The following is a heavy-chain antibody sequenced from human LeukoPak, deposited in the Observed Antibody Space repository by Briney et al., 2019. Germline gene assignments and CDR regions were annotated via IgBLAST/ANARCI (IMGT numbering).Heavy chain of an antibody. Sequence: SETLSLTCAVYGGSFSGYYWSWIRQPAGKGLEWIGRIYTSGSTNYNPSLKSRVTISVDTSKNQFSLKLSSVTAADTAVYYCARSPIVGAGDFDYWGQGTLVTVSS. D-gene: IGHD1-26*01. CDR2: IYTSGST. J-gene: IGHJ4*02. CDR1: GGSFSGYY. CDR3: ARSPIVGAGDFDY. V-gene: IGHV4-59*10.